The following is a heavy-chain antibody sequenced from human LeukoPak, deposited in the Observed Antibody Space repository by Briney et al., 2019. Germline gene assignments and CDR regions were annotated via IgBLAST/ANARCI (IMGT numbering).Heavy chain of an antibody. CDR3: ARGCRGVVVPAAAPASKYYYYYMDV. CDR1: GYTFTSYD. D-gene: IGHD2-2*01. J-gene: IGHJ6*03. V-gene: IGHV1-8*03. Sequence: ASVKVSCKASGYTFTSYDINWVRQATGQGLESMGWTNPNSGNTGYPQKFQGRVTITRNTSISTAYMELSSLRSEDTAVYYCARGCRGVVVPAAAPASKYYYYYMDVWGKGTTVTVS. CDR2: TNPNSGNT.